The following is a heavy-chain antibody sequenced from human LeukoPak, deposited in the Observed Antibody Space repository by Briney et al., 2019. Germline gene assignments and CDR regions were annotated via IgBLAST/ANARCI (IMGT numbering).Heavy chain of an antibody. D-gene: IGHD6-19*01. CDR3: GSGGSSGLAPFDY. V-gene: IGHV4-59*12. CDR2: IYYSGST. Sequence: SETLSLTCTVSGGSISDYYWSWIRQPPGKGLEHIGYIYYSGSTNYNPSLKSRVTISVDTSKNQFSLKLSSVTAADTAVYYCGSGGSSGLAPFDYWGQGTLVTVSS. CDR1: GGSISDYY. J-gene: IGHJ4*02.